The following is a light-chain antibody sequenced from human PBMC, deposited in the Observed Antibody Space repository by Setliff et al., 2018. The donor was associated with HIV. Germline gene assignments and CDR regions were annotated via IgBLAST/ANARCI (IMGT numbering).Light chain of an antibody. CDR2: EVS. J-gene: IGLJ1*01. CDR3: SSYAITNTLP. CDR1: SSDIGGNKY. V-gene: IGLV2-14*01. Sequence: QSVLAQPASVSGSPGQSITISCTGTSSDIGGNKYVSWYQQVPGKAPQLILYEVSIRPSGVSNRFSGSKSGNTASLTISGLQADDEAEYYCSSYAITNTLPFGTGTKVTVL.